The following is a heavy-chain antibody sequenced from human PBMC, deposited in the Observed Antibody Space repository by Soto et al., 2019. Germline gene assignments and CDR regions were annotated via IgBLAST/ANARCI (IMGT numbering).Heavy chain of an antibody. CDR1: GYTFTGYY. J-gene: IGHJ6*02. Sequence: ASVKVSCKASGYTFTGYYMHWVRQAPGQGLEWMGWINPNSGGTNYAQKFQGWVTMTRDTSISTAYMELSRLRSDDTAVYYCARALSNYHDSYGMDVWGQGTTVTVSS. D-gene: IGHD1-7*01. V-gene: IGHV1-2*04. CDR3: ARALSNYHDSYGMDV. CDR2: INPNSGGT.